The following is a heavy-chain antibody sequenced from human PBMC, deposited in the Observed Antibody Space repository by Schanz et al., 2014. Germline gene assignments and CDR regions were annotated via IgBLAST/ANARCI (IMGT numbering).Heavy chain of an antibody. J-gene: IGHJ2*01. Sequence: EVQLLESGGGLIQPGGSLRLSCAASGFGFSSYSMNWVRQAPGKGLEWVSYISGSSRTIYYARSMKGRFTVSRDNAENALYLQMNSLRAEDTAVYYCARDRGSGCQNWYFALWGRGTLVTGSS. D-gene: IGHD3-3*01. CDR2: ISGSSRTI. V-gene: IGHV3-48*01. CDR1: GFGFSSYS. CDR3: ARDRGSGCQNWYFAL.